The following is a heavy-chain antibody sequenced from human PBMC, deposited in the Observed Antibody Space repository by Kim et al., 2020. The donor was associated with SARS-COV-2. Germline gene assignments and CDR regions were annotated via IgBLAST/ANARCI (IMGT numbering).Heavy chain of an antibody. D-gene: IGHD3-22*01. CDR3: AKPDYYDSSGYYSYYFDY. CDR1: GFSFSNYA. Sequence: GGSLRLSCVASGFSFSNYAMSWVRQAPGMGLEWVSGISDSAGKTYYADSVKGRFTISRDNSKNTLYLQMNSLRAEDTAVYYCAKPDYYDSSGYYSYYFDYWGQGTLVTVSS. J-gene: IGHJ4*02. V-gene: IGHV3-23*01. CDR2: ISDSAGKT.